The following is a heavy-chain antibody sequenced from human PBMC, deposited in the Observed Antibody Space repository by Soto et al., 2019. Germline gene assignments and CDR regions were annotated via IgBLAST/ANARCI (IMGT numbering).Heavy chain of an antibody. CDR1: GGSFSGYY. J-gene: IGHJ5*02. V-gene: IGHV4-34*01. Sequence: PSETLSLTCAVYGGSFSGYYWSWIRQPPGKGLEWIGEINHSGSTNYNPSLKSRVTISVDTSKNQFSLKLSSVTAADTAVYYCARGGRYNWFDPWGQGTLVTVS. CDR2: INHSGST. D-gene: IGHD4-17*01. CDR3: ARGGRYNWFDP.